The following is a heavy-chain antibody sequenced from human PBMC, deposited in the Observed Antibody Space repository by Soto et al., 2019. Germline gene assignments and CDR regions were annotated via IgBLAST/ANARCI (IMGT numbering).Heavy chain of an antibody. CDR2: IIPIFVTA. CDR3: AAPAAGTAEIYYYYCGMDV. J-gene: IGHJ6*02. V-gene: IGHV1-69*01. D-gene: IGHD6-13*01. Sequence: QVQLVQSGAEVKKPGSSVKVSCKASGGTFSSYAISWVRQAPGQGREWMGGIIPIFVTANYAQKFQGRVTITADESTSTAYMELSSLRSEDTAVYYCAAPAAGTAEIYYYYCGMDVWGQGTTVTVSS. CDR1: GGTFSSYA.